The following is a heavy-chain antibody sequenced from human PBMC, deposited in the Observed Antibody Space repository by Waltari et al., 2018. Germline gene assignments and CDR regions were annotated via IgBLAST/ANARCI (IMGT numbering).Heavy chain of an antibody. V-gene: IGHV4-39*07. CDR3: ARQRPAALVAWFDS. CDR1: GDSISRSDYY. J-gene: IGHJ5*01. CDR2: VDDSGNS. Sequence: QLQLQESGPGLVKPSETLSLSCTVSGDSISRSDYYWGWIRQPPGKGLEWIGSVDDSGNSYYNPSLKMRVDISTDTSKNQLSLRLTSVTAADSAVYHCARQRPAALVAWFDSWGQGTPVIVSS. D-gene: IGHD2-2*01.